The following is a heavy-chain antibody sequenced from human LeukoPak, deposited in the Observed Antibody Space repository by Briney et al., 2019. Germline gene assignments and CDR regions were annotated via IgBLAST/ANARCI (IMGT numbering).Heavy chain of an antibody. CDR3: AKVGAYYGMDV. CDR2: ISSSGGST. V-gene: IGHV3-23*01. Sequence: GGSLRLSCAASEFTFSSYAMGWVRQAPGKGLEWVLVISSSGGSTNYADSVKGRFTISRDNSKNTVYLQMNSLRADDTAVYYCAKVGAYYGMDVWGQGTTVTVSS. J-gene: IGHJ6*02. CDR1: EFTFSSYA.